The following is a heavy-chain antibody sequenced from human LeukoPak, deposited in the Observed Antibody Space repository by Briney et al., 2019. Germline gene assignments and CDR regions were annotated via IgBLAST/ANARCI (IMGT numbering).Heavy chain of an antibody. CDR1: GGTFSSYA. Sequence: SVKVSCKASGGTFSSYAISWVRQAPGQGLEWMGGIIPIFGTTNYAQKFQGRVTITADESTSTAYMELSSLRSEDTAVYYCARSHYSSYWDNGPHYYYYYMDVWGKRTNVTLSS. CDR3: ARSHYSSYWDNGPHYYYYYMDV. CDR2: IIPIFGTT. J-gene: IGHJ6*03. V-gene: IGHV1-69*13. D-gene: IGHD6-6*01.